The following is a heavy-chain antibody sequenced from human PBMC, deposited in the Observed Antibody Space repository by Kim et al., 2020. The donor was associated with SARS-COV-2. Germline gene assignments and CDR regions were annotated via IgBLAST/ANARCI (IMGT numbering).Heavy chain of an antibody. V-gene: IGHV3-30*01. Sequence: VKGRFTISRDNSKNTLYLLMNSLRVEDTAVYYCARLGYGSGSYYNGRVDYWGQGTLVTVSS. CDR3: ARLGYGSGSYYNGRVDY. D-gene: IGHD3-10*01. J-gene: IGHJ4*02.